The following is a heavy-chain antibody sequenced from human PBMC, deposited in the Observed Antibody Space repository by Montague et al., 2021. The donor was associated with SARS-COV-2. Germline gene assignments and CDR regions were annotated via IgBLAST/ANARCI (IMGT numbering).Heavy chain of an antibody. CDR1: GVSVTDYY. D-gene: IGHD3-9*01. J-gene: IGHJ4*02. V-gene: IGHV4-59*08. Sequence: TLSLTCTVSGVSVTDYYWSWIRQPPGKGLDWVGDVLYNKGTNFNPSLKSRVAISVDTSKNQFSLRLTSVTAADTALYYCVRHPHYDGLNGPPDFWDQGTLVTVSS. CDR2: VLYNKGT. CDR3: VRHPHYDGLNGPPDF.